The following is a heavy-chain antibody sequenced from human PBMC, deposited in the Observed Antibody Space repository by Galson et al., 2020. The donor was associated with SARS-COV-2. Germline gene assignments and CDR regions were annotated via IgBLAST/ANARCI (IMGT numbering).Heavy chain of an antibody. CDR2: IKEGQNDK. J-gene: IGHJ6*02. CDR1: GFTFSNFW. V-gene: IGHV3-7*03. D-gene: IGHD3-16*01. Sequence: GESLKISCEATGFTFSNFWMTWVRQAPGKGLEWVANIKEGQNDKYYVDSVKGRFIISRDNAKNSLYLQMNSLRAEYTAVYYCARLGFLSGGAPYYDMDVWGQGTTVTVSS. CDR3: ARLGFLSGGAPYYDMDV.